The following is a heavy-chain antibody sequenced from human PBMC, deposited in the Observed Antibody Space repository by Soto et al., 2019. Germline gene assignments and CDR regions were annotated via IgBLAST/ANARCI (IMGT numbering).Heavy chain of an antibody. CDR1: GGSISSGDYY. Sequence: QVQLQESGPGLVKPSQTLSLTCTVSGGSISSGDYYWSWIRQPPGKGLEWIGYIYYSGSTYYNPSLKSRVTISVDTSKIQCSLKLSSVTAADTAVYYCARDPIVGATIGAFDVWGQGTMVTVSS. V-gene: IGHV4-30-4*01. J-gene: IGHJ3*01. CDR3: ARDPIVGATIGAFDV. CDR2: IYYSGST. D-gene: IGHD1-26*01.